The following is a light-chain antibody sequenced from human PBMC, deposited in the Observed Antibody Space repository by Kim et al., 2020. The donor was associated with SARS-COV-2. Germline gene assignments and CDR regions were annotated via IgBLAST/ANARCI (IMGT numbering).Light chain of an antibody. Sequence: MSPGERATRSCRASQSVSSNLAWYQQKPGQAPRLLIYGASTRATGIPARFSGSGSGTQFTLTISSLQSEDFAVYYCHQYNNWPLTFGGGPKVDIK. V-gene: IGKV3-15*01. CDR1: QSVSSN. J-gene: IGKJ4*01. CDR3: HQYNNWPLT. CDR2: GAS.